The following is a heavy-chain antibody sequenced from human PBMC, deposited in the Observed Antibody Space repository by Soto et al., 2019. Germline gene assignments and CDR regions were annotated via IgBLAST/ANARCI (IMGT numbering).Heavy chain of an antibody. Sequence: ASVKVSCKVSGYTLTELSMHWVRQAPGKGLEWMGGFDPEDGETIYAQKFQGRVTMTEDTSTDTAYMELSSLRSEDTAVYYCATTNPIDYGDYDGDYYYYYGMDVWGQGTKVTVSS. V-gene: IGHV1-24*01. CDR2: FDPEDGET. J-gene: IGHJ6*02. D-gene: IGHD4-17*01. CDR1: GYTLTELS. CDR3: ATTNPIDYGDYDGDYYYYYGMDV.